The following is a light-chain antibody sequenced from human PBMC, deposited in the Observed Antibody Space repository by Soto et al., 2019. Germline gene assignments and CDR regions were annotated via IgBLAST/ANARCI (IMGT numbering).Light chain of an antibody. CDR1: QSVSSSY. CDR3: QQYGSSPGT. V-gene: IGKV3-20*01. CDR2: GAS. J-gene: IGKJ1*01. Sequence: EIALTQCPGTLSLSPGERDTLSCRASQSVSSSYLAWYQQKPGQAPRLLIYGASSRATGIPDRFSGSGSGTDFTLTISRLEPEDFAVYYCQQYGSSPGTFGQGTKVEIK.